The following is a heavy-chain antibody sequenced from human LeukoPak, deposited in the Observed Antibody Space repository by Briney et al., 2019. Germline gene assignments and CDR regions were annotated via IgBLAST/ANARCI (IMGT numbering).Heavy chain of an antibody. CDR1: GGSFSGFY. CDR2: INQTGNT. Sequence: SETLSLTCAVYGGSFSGFYWTWIRQTPAKRPEWIGEINQTGNTNYNPSLTDYNPSLKPRVTISVDSSKSQLSLKVNYVTAADAGIYYCARVRHDPLEYGYYMDVWGTGTPVAVSS. CDR3: ARVRHDPLEYGYYMDV. D-gene: IGHD3-3*01. V-gene: IGHV4-34*01. J-gene: IGHJ6*03.